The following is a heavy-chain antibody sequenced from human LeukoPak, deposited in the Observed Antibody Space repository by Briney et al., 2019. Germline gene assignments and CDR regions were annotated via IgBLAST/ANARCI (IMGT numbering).Heavy chain of an antibody. CDR2: ISWNSGSI. CDR3: AKELFPAAAISPFDY. V-gene: IGHV3-9*01. CDR1: GFTFDDYA. D-gene: IGHD6-25*01. J-gene: IGHJ4*02. Sequence: GGSLRLSCAASGFTFDDYAMHWVRQAPGKGLEWVSGISWNSGSIGYADSVKGRFTISRDNAKNSLYLQMNSLRAEDTAVYYCAKELFPAAAISPFDYWGQGTLVTVSS.